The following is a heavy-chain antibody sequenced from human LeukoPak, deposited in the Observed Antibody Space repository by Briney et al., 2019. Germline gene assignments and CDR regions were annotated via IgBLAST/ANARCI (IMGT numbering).Heavy chain of an antibody. V-gene: IGHV3-33*01. Sequence: GRSLRLSCAASGFTFSSYGMHWVRQAPGKGLEWVAVIWYDGSNKYYADSVKGRFTISRDNSKNTLYLQMNSLRAEDTAVYYCARDTTVTFFDYWGQGTLVTVSS. J-gene: IGHJ4*02. CDR1: GFTFSSYG. D-gene: IGHD4-17*01. CDR3: ARDTTVTFFDY. CDR2: IWYDGSNK.